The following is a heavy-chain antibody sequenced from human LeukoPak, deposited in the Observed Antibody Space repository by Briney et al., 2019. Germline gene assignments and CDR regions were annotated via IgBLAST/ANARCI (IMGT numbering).Heavy chain of an antibody. D-gene: IGHD2-2*01. Sequence: ASVKVSCKASGYTFTNYYMHWVRQAPGQGLEWMGIINPSGGSTSYAQKFQGRVTITRDTSASTAYMELSSLRSEDTAVYYCARAPRLVVPAAAGYWGQGTLVTVSS. V-gene: IGHV1-46*01. CDR1: GYTFTNYY. J-gene: IGHJ4*02. CDR2: INPSGGST. CDR3: ARAPRLVVPAAAGY.